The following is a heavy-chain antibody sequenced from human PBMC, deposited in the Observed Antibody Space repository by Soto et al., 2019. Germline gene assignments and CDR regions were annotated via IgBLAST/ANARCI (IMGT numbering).Heavy chain of an antibody. Sequence: GGSLRLSCAASGFTFSSYGMHWVRQAPGKGLEWVAVIWYDGSNKYYADSVKGRFTISRDNSKNTLYLQMNSLRAEDTAVYYCARDQKQLPFNWFDPWGQGTLVTVSS. J-gene: IGHJ5*02. CDR2: IWYDGSNK. V-gene: IGHV3-33*01. CDR1: GFTFSSYG. D-gene: IGHD6-13*01. CDR3: ARDQKQLPFNWFDP.